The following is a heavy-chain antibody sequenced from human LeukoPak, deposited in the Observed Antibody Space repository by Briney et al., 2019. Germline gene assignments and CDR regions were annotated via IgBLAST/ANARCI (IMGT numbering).Heavy chain of an antibody. D-gene: IGHD3-16*01. Sequence: SETLSLTCAVYGGSLSGYYYTWIRQPPGKGLEWIGEINHSGTTNYNPSLESRVTISVDTSKSQLSLQLTSVTAADTAVYYCARARFVDLWGQGTLVTVSS. V-gene: IGHV4-34*01. CDR2: INHSGTT. CDR3: ARARFVDL. J-gene: IGHJ5*02. CDR1: GGSLSGYY.